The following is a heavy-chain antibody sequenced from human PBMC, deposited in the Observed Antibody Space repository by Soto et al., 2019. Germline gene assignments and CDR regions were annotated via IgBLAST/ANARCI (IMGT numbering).Heavy chain of an antibody. J-gene: IGHJ4*01. CDR2: IYHSGSI. Sequence: SETLSLTCAVSGGSISSGGYSWSWIRQPPGKGLEWIGYIYHSGSIYYNPSLKSRFTISADNAENSVFLQMNSLRDEDTAVYFCVRDRDIYRDMVHADLWGQGTLVTVSS. CDR3: VRDRDIYRDMVHADL. V-gene: IGHV4-30-2*01. D-gene: IGHD5-18*01. CDR1: GGSISSGGYS.